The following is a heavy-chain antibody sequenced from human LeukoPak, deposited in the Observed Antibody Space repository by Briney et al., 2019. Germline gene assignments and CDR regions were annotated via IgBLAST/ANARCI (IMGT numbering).Heavy chain of an antibody. CDR2: INPNSGGT. Sequence: ASVTVSCKASGCTFTGYFMHWVRRAPGQGLEWMGWINPNSGGTNYAQKFQGRVTMTRDTSISTAYMELSRLRSDDTAVYYCASSFVYCSSSSCYLNWGQGTLVTVSS. V-gene: IGHV1-2*02. CDR1: GCTFTGYF. CDR3: ASSFVYCSSSSCYLN. D-gene: IGHD2-2*01. J-gene: IGHJ4*02.